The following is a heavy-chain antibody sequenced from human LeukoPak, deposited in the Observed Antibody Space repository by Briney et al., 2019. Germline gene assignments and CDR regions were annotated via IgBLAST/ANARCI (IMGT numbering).Heavy chain of an antibody. V-gene: IGHV4-4*02. J-gene: IGHJ6*02. D-gene: IGHD3-3*01. Sequence: PSGTLSLTCAVYGVSISSGNWWTWVRQPPGKGLEWIGETHRSGDTKYNPSLNGRVTISMDNSKNQLSLNLISVTAADTAMYYCARINDFWSGPTLDVWGQGTTVTVSS. CDR3: ARINDFWSGPTLDV. CDR1: GVSISSGNW. CDR2: THRSGDT.